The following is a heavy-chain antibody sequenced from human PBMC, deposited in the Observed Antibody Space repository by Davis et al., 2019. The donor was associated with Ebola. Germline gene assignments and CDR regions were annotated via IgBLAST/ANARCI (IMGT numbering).Heavy chain of an antibody. CDR2: IYYSGST. V-gene: IGHV4-31*03. D-gene: IGHD4-17*01. CDR1: GGSISSGGYY. J-gene: IGHJ5*02. Sequence: MPSETLSLTCTVSGGSISSGGYYWSWLRPHPGKGLEWIGYIYYSGSTYYNPSLKSRVTISVDTSKNQFLLKLSSVTAADTAVYYCARAATVTTNLNWFDPWGQGTLVTVSS. CDR3: ARAATVTTNLNWFDP.